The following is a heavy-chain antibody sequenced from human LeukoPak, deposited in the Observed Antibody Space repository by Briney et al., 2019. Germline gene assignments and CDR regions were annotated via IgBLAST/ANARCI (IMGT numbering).Heavy chain of an antibody. CDR2: IKHDGSDK. Sequence: PGGSLRLSCVASGFTFKDYWMSWVRQAPGKGLEWVAYIKHDGSDKSYVDSVKGRFTTSRDNAKSSLYLQMNSLRAEDTAVYYCHQPITLPDWGQGILVTVSS. CDR1: GFTFKDYW. D-gene: IGHD2-2*01. J-gene: IGHJ4*02. V-gene: IGHV3-7*01. CDR3: HQPITLPD.